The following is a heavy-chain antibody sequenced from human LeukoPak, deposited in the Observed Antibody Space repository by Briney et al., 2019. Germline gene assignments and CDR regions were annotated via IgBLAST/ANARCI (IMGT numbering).Heavy chain of an antibody. CDR1: GGSISSYY. D-gene: IGHD6-19*01. CDR2: IYYSGST. J-gene: IGHJ4*02. V-gene: IGHV4-59*12. CDR3: ASGGYSSSQSADY. Sequence: PSETLSLTCTVSGGSISSYYWSWIRQPPGKGLEWIGYIYYSGSTNYNPSLKSRVTISVDTSKNQFSLKLSSVTAADTAVYYCASGGYSSSQSADYWGQGTLVTVSS.